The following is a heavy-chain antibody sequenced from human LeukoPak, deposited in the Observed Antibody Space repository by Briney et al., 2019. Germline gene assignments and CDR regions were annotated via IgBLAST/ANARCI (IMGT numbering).Heavy chain of an antibody. CDR3: ARDQDFYGSGSYGPDY. CDR1: GGSISSGGYY. Sequence: PSETLSLTCTVSGGSISSGGYYWSWIRQHPGKGLEWIGYIYYSGSTYYNPSLKSRVTISVDPSKNQFSLKLSSVTAADTAVYYCARDQDFYGSGSYGPDYWGQGILVTVSS. J-gene: IGHJ4*02. D-gene: IGHD3-10*01. V-gene: IGHV4-31*03. CDR2: IYYSGST.